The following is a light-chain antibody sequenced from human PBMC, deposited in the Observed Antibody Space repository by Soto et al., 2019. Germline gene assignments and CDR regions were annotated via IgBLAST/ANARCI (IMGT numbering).Light chain of an antibody. V-gene: IGKV3-15*01. CDR3: QHYNGRPLT. Sequence: EIVMTQSPATLSLSPGERATLSCRASQSVSSNLAWYQKKPGQAPRLLISDASTLTTGSPDRFSGSGSGTEISLTITSLQSEDFAVYYWQHYNGRPLTFGQGTKVEIK. CDR1: QSVSSN. CDR2: DAS. J-gene: IGKJ1*01.